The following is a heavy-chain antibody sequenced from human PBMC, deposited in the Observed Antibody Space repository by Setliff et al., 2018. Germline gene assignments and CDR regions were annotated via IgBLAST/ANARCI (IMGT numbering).Heavy chain of an antibody. CDR3: VTDPPNSGWSFDC. Sequence: PGGSLRLSCGASGFTFFNHAMHWVRQTPGKGLEWVAMIWSDGINKFYGGPVKGRFIVSRDNSKNTVFLQMNDLRVEDTAVYYCVTDPPNSGWSFDCWGQGTPVTVSS. J-gene: IGHJ5*01. V-gene: IGHV3-33*03. CDR1: GFTFFNHA. D-gene: IGHD6-19*01. CDR2: IWSDGINK.